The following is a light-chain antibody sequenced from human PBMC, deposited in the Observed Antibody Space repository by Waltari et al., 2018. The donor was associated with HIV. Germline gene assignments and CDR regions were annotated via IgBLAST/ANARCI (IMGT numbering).Light chain of an antibody. V-gene: IGKV3-15*01. CDR1: QCVGIN. CDR2: GAA. J-gene: IGKJ2*01. CDR3: QQYNIRPRGNT. Sequence: DIVMTQSPAILSVSPGERVTLSCRASQCVGINLAWYQQKVGQAPRLLIYGAATRAAEIPVRFSGSGSGTDFTLTIDSLQSEDFATYYCQQYNIRPRGNTFGQGTKLQIK.